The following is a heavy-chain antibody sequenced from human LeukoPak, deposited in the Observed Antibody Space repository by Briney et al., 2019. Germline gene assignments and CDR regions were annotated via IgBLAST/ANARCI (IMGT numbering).Heavy chain of an antibody. V-gene: IGHV4-59*08. J-gene: IGHJ4*02. CDR1: GSMYNYY. CDR2: IHYSGST. D-gene: IGHD1-26*01. CDR3: ARHISSGGTYAHFDY. Sequence: PSETLSLTCTVSGSMYNYYWSWIRQPPGKGLEWIGYIHYSGSTNYNPSPKSRVTMSLDTSKDQVSLKLNSVTAADTAVYYCARHISSGGTYAHFDYWGQGTLVTVSS.